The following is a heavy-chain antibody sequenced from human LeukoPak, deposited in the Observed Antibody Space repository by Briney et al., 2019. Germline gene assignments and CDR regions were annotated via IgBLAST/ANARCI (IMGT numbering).Heavy chain of an antibody. J-gene: IGHJ4*02. CDR1: GFTFSNVW. D-gene: IGHD6-13*01. V-gene: IGHV3-15*01. Sequence: GGSLRLSCAASGFTFSNVWMSWVRQAPGKGLEWIGRIKSKTDGGTTDYAAPVKGRFTISRDDSRNTVYLQMNSLKTEDTAVYYCTTDGGRAAGTVFDYWGQGTLVTVSS. CDR3: TTDGGRAAGTVFDY. CDR2: IKSKTDGGTT.